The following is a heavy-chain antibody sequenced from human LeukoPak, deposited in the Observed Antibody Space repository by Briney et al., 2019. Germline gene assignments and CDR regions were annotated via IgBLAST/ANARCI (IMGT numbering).Heavy chain of an antibody. J-gene: IGHJ3*02. CDR3: AKSYSSSPRDAFDI. CDR1: GFTFSSYG. D-gene: IGHD6-6*01. CDR2: ISYDGSNK. V-gene: IGHV3-30*18. Sequence: GGSLRLSCAASGFTFSSYGMHWVRQAPGKGLEWVAVISYDGSNKYYADSVKGRFTISRDNSKNTLYLQMNSLRAEDTAVYYCAKSYSSSPRDAFDIWGQGTMVTVSS.